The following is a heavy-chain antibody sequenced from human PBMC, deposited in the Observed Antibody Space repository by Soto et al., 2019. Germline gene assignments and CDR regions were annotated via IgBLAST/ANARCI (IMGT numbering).Heavy chain of an antibody. D-gene: IGHD3-22*01. J-gene: IGHJ4*02. CDR3: ARDFSYYYDSSGFFQPGY. CDR2: IWSDGSNK. V-gene: IGHV3-33*01. Sequence: GGSLRLSCAATGFTFSSYGMHWVRQAPGKGLEWVAGIWSDGSNKYYAGSVKGRFTISRDNAKNTLYLQMDSLRAEDTAVYFCARDFSYYYDSSGFFQPGYWGPGTLVTVS. CDR1: GFTFSSYG.